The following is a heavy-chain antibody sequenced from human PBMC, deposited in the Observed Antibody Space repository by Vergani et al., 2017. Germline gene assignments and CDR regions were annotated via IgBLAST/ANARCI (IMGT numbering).Heavy chain of an antibody. CDR2: IDHTGRP. D-gene: IGHD4-11*01. CDR1: GGSFSSFH. CDR3: ARVNTETNGHLYYYYYMDV. Sequence: QVQLQQWGGGLLKPSETLSLTCVVNGGSFSSFHWTWIRPSPGEGLEWVGDIDHTGRPDYNPPLKSRLTMSVNKSRNQFSMTHNSVTTTDTAIYFCARVNTETNGHLYYYYYMDVWGQGTAVTVS. V-gene: IGHV4-34*01. J-gene: IGHJ6*03.